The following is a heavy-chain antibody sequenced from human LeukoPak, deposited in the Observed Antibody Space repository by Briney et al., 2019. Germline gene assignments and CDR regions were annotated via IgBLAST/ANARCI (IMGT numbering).Heavy chain of an antibody. CDR1: GYTFTGYY. CDR3: ARDEGDYTRGFDY. V-gene: IGHV1-2*02. D-gene: IGHD4-17*01. CDR2: INPNSGGT. J-gene: IGHJ4*02. Sequence: ASVKVSCKASGYTFTGYYMHWVRQAPGQGLEWMGWINPNSGGTNYAQKFQGRVTMTRDTSISTAYMELSRLRSDDTAVYYCARDEGDYTRGFDYWGQGTLVTVSS.